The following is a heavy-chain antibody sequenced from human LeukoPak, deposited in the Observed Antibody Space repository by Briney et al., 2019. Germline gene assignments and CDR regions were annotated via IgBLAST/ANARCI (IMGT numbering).Heavy chain of an antibody. Sequence: GGSLRLSCAASGFTFSSYSMNWVRQAPGKGLEWVSSISSSSSYIYYADSVKGRFTISRDNAKNSLYLQMNSLRAEDTAVYYCARTDYYGSGRPYRLDYWGQGTLVTVSS. CDR1: GFTFSSYS. D-gene: IGHD3-10*01. V-gene: IGHV3-21*01. CDR3: ARTDYYGSGRPYRLDY. CDR2: ISSSSSYI. J-gene: IGHJ4*02.